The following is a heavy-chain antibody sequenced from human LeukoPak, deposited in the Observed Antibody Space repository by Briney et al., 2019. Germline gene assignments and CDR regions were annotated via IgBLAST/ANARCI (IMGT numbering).Heavy chain of an antibody. CDR2: IIPIFGTA. Sequence: GASVKVSCKASGGTFSSYAISWVRQAPGQGLEWMGGIIPIFGTANYAQKFQGRVTITADESTSTAYMELSSLRSEDTAVYYCARDYSHWGSLDYWGQGTLVTVSS. J-gene: IGHJ4*02. V-gene: IGHV1-69*13. CDR3: ARDYSHWGSLDY. CDR1: GGTFSSYA. D-gene: IGHD7-27*01.